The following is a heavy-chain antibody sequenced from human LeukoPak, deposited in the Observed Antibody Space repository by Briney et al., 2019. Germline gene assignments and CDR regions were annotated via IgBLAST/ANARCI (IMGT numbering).Heavy chain of an antibody. CDR3: ARDGSGSYPPSI. V-gene: IGHV4-59*01. D-gene: IGHD3-10*01. CDR2: IYYSGST. CDR1: GGSISSYY. Sequence: SETLSLTCTVSGGSISSYYWSWIRQPPGKGLEWIGYIYYSGSTNYNPSLKSRVTISVDTSKNQFSLKLSSVTAADTAVYYCARDGSGSYPPSIWGQGTLVTVSS. J-gene: IGHJ4*02.